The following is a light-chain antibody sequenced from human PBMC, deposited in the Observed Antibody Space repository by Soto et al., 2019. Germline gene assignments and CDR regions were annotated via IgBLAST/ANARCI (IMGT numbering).Light chain of an antibody. V-gene: IGKV1-5*01. CDR1: ETISNW. Sequence: DIQMTQSPSTLSASVGDRVTITCRASETISNWLAWYQQKPGKAPKILIYDATSLESGVPSRFSGSRSGTDFTLTISSLQPDDFATYYCQQYNSYSTFGQGTNVEVK. CDR2: DAT. J-gene: IGKJ1*01. CDR3: QQYNSYST.